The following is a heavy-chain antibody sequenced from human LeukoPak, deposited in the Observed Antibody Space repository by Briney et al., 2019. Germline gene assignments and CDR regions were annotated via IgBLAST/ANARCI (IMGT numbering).Heavy chain of an antibody. CDR3: ARDDTTVASDWYFDL. Sequence: GSLRLSCAASGFTFSSYEMNWVRQAPGKGLEWIGEIYHSGTTNYNPSLKSRVTISVDKSKNQFSLKLSSVTAADTAVYYCARDDTTVASDWYFDLWGRGTLVTVSS. CDR1: GFTFSSYEM. V-gene: IGHV4-4*02. J-gene: IGHJ2*01. D-gene: IGHD4-23*01. CDR2: IYHSGTT.